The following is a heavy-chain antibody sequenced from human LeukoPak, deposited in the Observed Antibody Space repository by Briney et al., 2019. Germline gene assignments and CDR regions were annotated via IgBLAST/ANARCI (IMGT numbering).Heavy chain of an antibody. Sequence: PGGSLRLSCAASGFTFDDYTMHWVRQAPGKGLEWVSLISWDGGSTYYADSVKGRFTISRDNSKNSLYLQMNSLRTEDTALYYCAKGAAAGTRPVLAFDIWGQGTMVTVSS. V-gene: IGHV3-43*01. J-gene: IGHJ3*02. D-gene: IGHD6-13*01. CDR2: ISWDGGST. CDR3: AKGAAAGTRPVLAFDI. CDR1: GFTFDDYT.